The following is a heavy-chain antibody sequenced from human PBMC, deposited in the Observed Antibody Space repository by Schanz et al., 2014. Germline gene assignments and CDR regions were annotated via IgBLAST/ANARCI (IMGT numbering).Heavy chain of an antibody. Sequence: QVQLVQSGAEVKKPGASVKVSCKASGYTFTSYGISWVRQAPGQGLEWVGWISVYTGNTKYGQKVQGRVTMTTDTSTSTAYMALTDLRSDDTAVYYCARDRRFFDRDDLYYFDSWGQGTLVTVSS. V-gene: IGHV1-18*01. J-gene: IGHJ4*02. CDR2: ISVYTGNT. CDR1: GYTFTSYG. D-gene: IGHD3-3*01. CDR3: ARDRRFFDRDDLYYFDS.